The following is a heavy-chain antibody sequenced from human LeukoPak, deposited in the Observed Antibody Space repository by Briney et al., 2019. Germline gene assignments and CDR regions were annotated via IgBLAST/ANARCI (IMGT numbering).Heavy chain of an antibody. D-gene: IGHD2-21*01. Sequence: ASVKVSCKASGYTFTNYGITWVRQAPGQGLEWMGWISAYNGDTNYAQRFQGRITMTTDTSTTTAYMELRSLRSDDTAVYYCARGAVVPLSHYYYGMDVWGQGTTVTVSS. J-gene: IGHJ6*02. CDR2: ISAYNGDT. CDR1: GYTFTNYG. V-gene: IGHV1-18*01. CDR3: ARGAVVPLSHYYYGMDV.